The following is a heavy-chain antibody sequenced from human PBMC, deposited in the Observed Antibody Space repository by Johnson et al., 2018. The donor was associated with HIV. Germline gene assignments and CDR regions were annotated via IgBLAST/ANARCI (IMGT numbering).Heavy chain of an antibody. Sequence: EQLVESGGGVVQPGRSLRLSCAASGFTFSTHWMSWVRQVPGKRPEWLANINPDGSQKYYVDSVTGRFTISRDNADTSLSLQMNSLTVDDAAVYYCARGRIYGSFAFDIWGQGTMVTVTS. D-gene: IGHD3-16*01. J-gene: IGHJ3*02. V-gene: IGHV3-7*03. CDR1: GFTFSTHW. CDR2: INPDGSQK. CDR3: ARGRIYGSFAFDI.